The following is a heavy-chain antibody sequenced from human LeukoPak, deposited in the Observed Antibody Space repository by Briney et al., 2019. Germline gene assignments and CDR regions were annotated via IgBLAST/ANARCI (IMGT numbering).Heavy chain of an antibody. V-gene: IGHV4-34*01. CDR3: ARARPSKSSGYCFDY. CDR2: INHNGST. CDR1: VGSYRGYY. J-gene: IGHJ4*02. D-gene: IGHD3-22*01. Sequence: SETLSLTRAFYVGSYRGYYWSWIPQPPSRGRDGIGEINHNGSTNFNPTLQSRVTLSLDTSKNQFALNLSALTAADTAVYYCARARPSKSSGYCFDYWGEGTLVTVSS.